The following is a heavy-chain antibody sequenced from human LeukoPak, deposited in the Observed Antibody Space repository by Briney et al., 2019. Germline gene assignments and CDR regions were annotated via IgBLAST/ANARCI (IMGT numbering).Heavy chain of an antibody. Sequence: SETLSLTCAVYGGSFSGYYWSWIRQPPGKGLEWIGEINHSGSTNYNPSLKSRVTISVDTSKNQFSLKLSSVTAADTAVYYCARRDWYGDYPYYFDYWGQGTLITVSS. CDR2: INHSGST. CDR3: ARRDWYGDYPYYFDY. CDR1: GGSFSGYY. D-gene: IGHD4-17*01. V-gene: IGHV4-34*01. J-gene: IGHJ4*02.